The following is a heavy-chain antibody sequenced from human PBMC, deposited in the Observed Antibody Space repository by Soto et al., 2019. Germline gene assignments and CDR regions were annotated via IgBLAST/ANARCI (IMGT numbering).Heavy chain of an antibody. CDR2: IYYSGST. V-gene: IGHV4-59*01. CDR1: GGSISSYY. Sequence: PSETLSLTCTVSGGSISSYYWSWIRQPPGKGMEWIGYIYYSGSTNYNPSLKSRVTISVDTSKNQFSLKLSSVTAADTAVYYCARGQERQQLAYYYYYGMDVWGQGTTVTVSS. D-gene: IGHD6-13*01. CDR3: ARGQERQQLAYYYYYGMDV. J-gene: IGHJ6*02.